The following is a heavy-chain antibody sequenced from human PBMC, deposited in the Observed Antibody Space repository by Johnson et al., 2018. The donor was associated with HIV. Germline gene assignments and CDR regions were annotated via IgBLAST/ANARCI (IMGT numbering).Heavy chain of an antibody. CDR1: GFIFSNYP. Sequence: QVQLVESGGGVVRPGRSLRLSCAASGFIFSNYPMHWVRQAPGKGLEWVAVISFDGSKKYHADSVKGRFTISRDNSKNTLYLQMNSLRAEDTAMYYCATSGLTLGSSSSHAFDIWGQGTMVTVSS. J-gene: IGHJ3*02. CDR3: ATSGLTLGSSSSHAFDI. V-gene: IGHV3-30*04. CDR2: ISFDGSKK. D-gene: IGHD6-6*01.